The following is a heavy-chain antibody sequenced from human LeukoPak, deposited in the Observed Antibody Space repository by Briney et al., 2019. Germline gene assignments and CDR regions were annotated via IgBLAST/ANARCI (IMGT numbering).Heavy chain of an antibody. CDR2: MNPNSGNT. J-gene: IGHJ4*02. D-gene: IGHD6-13*01. Sequence: ASVKVSCKASGYTFTSYDINWVRQATGQGLEWMGWMNPNSGNTGYAQKFQGRVTMTRNTSISAAYMELSSLRSEDTAVYHCARSWVAAAACFNYWGQGTLVTVSS. CDR1: GYTFTSYD. V-gene: IGHV1-8*01. CDR3: ARSWVAAAACFNY.